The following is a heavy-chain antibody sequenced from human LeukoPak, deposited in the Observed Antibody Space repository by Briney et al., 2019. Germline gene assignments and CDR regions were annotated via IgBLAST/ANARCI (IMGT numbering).Heavy chain of an antibody. CDR1: GFTFNNYS. V-gene: IGHV3-48*02. J-gene: IGHJ4*02. Sequence: GGSLRLSCAASGFTFNNYSMNWVRQAPGKGLEWVSYISSRSTTINYADSVRGRFTISRDNAKNSLYLQMNSLRDEDTAVYYCARDGYDYNAGDYWGQGTLVTVSS. CDR3: ARDGYDYNAGDY. D-gene: IGHD5-12*01. CDR2: ISSRSTTI.